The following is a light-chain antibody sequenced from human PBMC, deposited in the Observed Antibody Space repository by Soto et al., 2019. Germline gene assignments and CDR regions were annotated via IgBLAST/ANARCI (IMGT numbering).Light chain of an antibody. CDR2: EVT. J-gene: IGLJ3*02. Sequence: QSVLTQPPSASGFPGQSVTISCTGPKSDIGGDNYVSWYHRQPGRAPKLIIYEVTERPSGVPGRFSGSKSGDTASLTVTGLPAEDEGEYYCRSFTGSNNYIVFGGGTKLTVL. CDR1: KSDIGGDNY. V-gene: IGLV2-8*01. CDR3: RSFTGSNNYIV.